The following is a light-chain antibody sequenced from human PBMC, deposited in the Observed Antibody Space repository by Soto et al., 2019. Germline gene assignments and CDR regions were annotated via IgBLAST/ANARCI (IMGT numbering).Light chain of an antibody. CDR1: SSDTAGYNY. Sequence: QPALTRPASVSVSPGQSITISCTGTSSDTAGYNYVSWYQQHPGKAPKLMIYEVSNRPSGVSNRFSGSQSGNTASLTISGLQAEDEANYYCSSYTTSNTPLYVFGTGTKVTVL. CDR2: EVS. V-gene: IGLV2-14*01. J-gene: IGLJ1*01. CDR3: SSYTTSNTPLYV.